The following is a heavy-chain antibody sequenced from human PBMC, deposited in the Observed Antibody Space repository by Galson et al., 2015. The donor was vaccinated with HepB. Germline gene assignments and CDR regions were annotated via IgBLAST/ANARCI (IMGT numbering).Heavy chain of an antibody. V-gene: IGHV7-4-1*04. CDR3: ARDYYDASSDY. Sequence: SVKVSCKASGYIFTRFGINWVRQAPGQGLEWMGWININTGKPTYAQGFTGRFVLSCDTSVSMAYLQINSLKAEDTAVYYCARDYYDASSDYWGQATLVTVSS. D-gene: IGHD3-22*01. CDR2: ININTGKP. J-gene: IGHJ4*02. CDR1: GYIFTRFG.